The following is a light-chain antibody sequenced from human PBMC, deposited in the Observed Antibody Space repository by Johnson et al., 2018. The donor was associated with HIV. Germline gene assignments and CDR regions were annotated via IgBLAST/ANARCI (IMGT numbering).Light chain of an antibody. J-gene: IGLJ1*01. CDR2: STH. Sequence: QSVLTQPPSVSAAPGQKVTISCSGSSSNIGDNFVSWYQQLPGPPPTLLLSSTHTLPSTLPSLFSHPPSSPSSPLSLHLLQPGCEADYYGGTWDSTLSSPYVFGTGTKVTCL. V-gene: IGLV1-51*02. CDR3: GTWDSTLSSPYV. CDR1: SSNIGDNF.